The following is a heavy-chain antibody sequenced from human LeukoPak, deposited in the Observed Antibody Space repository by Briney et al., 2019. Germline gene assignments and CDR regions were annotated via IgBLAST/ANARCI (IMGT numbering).Heavy chain of an antibody. J-gene: IGHJ3*02. CDR1: GGTFSSYA. Sequence: SVKVSCKASGGTFSSYAISWVRQAPGQGLEWLGGIIPIFGTANYAQKFQGRVTITTDESTTTAYMEVRGLRSEDTAVYYCATEDPIAAAGTDAFDIWGQGTMVTVSS. D-gene: IGHD6-13*01. CDR2: IIPIFGTA. CDR3: ATEDPIAAAGTDAFDI. V-gene: IGHV1-69*05.